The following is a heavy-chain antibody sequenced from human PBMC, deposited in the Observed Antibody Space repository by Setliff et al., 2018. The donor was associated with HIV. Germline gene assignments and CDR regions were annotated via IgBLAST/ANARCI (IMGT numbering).Heavy chain of an antibody. CDR1: GFTFSSYG. Sequence: GGSLRLSCAASGFTFSSYGMHWVRQAPGKGLEWVAFIRYDGSNKYYADSVKGRFTISRDNSKNTLYLQMNSLRAEDTAVYYCAGDEGEAPFDPWGQGTLVTVSS. D-gene: IGHD3-10*01. CDR2: IRYDGSNK. CDR3: AGDEGEAPFDP. J-gene: IGHJ5*02. V-gene: IGHV3-30*02.